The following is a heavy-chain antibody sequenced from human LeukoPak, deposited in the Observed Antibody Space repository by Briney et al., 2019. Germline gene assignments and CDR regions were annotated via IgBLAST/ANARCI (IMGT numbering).Heavy chain of an antibody. V-gene: IGHV4-38-2*02. J-gene: IGHJ4*02. Sequence: SETLSLTCAVSGYSISTGYFWGWIRQPPGKGLEWIGSMYHAGSTYHNPSLKSRVTISVDTSKNQFSLKLSSVTVADTAVYYCARDRSGGYSLDYWGQGTLVTVSS. CDR1: GYSISTGYF. CDR3: ARDRSGGYSLDY. D-gene: IGHD2-15*01. CDR2: MYHAGST.